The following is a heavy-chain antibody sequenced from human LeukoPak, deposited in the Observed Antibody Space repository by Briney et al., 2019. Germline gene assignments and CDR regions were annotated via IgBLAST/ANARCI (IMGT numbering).Heavy chain of an antibody. V-gene: IGHV3-23*01. J-gene: IGHJ4*02. Sequence: GGSLRLSCAASGFTFSSYAMSWVRQAPGKGLEWVSAISGSGGSTYYADSVKGRFTISRDNSKNTLYLQMNSLRAEDTAVYYCAKVSDYDFWSGYPGDYRGQGTLVTVSS. CDR3: AKVSDYDFWSGYPGDY. CDR1: GFTFSSYA. D-gene: IGHD3-3*01. CDR2: ISGSGGST.